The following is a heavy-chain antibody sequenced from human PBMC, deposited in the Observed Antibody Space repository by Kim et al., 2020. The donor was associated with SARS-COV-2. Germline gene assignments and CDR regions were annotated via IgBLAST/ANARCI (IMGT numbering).Heavy chain of an antibody. D-gene: IGHD3-3*01. CDR2: ISAYNGNT. J-gene: IGHJ5*02. CDR1: GYTFTSYG. CDR3: ARDYKITIFGVVIHRGNWFDP. Sequence: ASVKVSCKASGYTFTSYGISWVRQAPGQGLEWMGWISAYNGNTNYAQKLQGRVTMTTDTSTSTAYMELRSLRSDDTAVYYCARDYKITIFGVVIHRGNWFDPWGQGTLVTVSS. V-gene: IGHV1-18*01.